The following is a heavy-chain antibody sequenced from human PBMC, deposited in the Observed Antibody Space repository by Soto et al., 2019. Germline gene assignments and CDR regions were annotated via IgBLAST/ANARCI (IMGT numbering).Heavy chain of an antibody. D-gene: IGHD6-19*01. CDR3: AKGRGSGWAWYFDN. CDR1: GFTFKESA. J-gene: IGHJ4*02. CDR2: ISDTGAST. V-gene: IGHV3-23*01. Sequence: GGSLRLSCAASGFTFKESAMNWVRRAPGKGLEWVASISDTGASTWYAESVRGRLSISRDNSKNTLYLQLTSLRGEDTAVYYCAKGRGSGWAWYFDNWGQGTLVTVSS.